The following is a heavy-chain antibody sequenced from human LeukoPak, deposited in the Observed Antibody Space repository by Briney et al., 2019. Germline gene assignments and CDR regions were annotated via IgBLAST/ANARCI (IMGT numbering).Heavy chain of an antibody. D-gene: IGHD3-22*01. Sequence: GGSLRLSCVSSGFSFSNYAMSWVRQAPGKGLEWVSSISGSGGSTHYADSVKGRFTFSRDKTKNTLYLQMNSLRAEDTAVYYCAKSAYYDASGYYREYYFDYWGQGTLVTVSS. CDR2: ISGSGGST. CDR1: GFSFSNYA. J-gene: IGHJ4*02. V-gene: IGHV3-23*01. CDR3: AKSAYYDASGYYREYYFDY.